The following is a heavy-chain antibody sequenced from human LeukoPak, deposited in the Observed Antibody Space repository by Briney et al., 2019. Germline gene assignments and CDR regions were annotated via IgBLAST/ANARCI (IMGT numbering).Heavy chain of an antibody. Sequence: GESLTLSCAGSGFTFSGSAMNWVRQAPGKGLEWVSAIRGSGGGTYYADSVKGRFTISRDNSKNTLYLQMNSLRDEDTALYYCAKAGIGVVGYFDYWGQGTLVTVSS. CDR3: AKAGIGVVGYFDY. CDR1: GFTFSGSA. CDR2: IRGSGGGT. J-gene: IGHJ4*02. V-gene: IGHV3-23*01. D-gene: IGHD6-19*01.